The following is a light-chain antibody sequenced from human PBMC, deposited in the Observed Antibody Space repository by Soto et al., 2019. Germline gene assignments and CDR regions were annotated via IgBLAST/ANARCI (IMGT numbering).Light chain of an antibody. J-gene: IGLJ2*01. CDR3: SSFTTGSTVV. CDR2: DVS. Sequence: QSALTQPASVSGSPRQSITISGTGTSNDVGGYNYVSCYQQHPGKAPKLMIYDVSNRPSGVSNRFSGSKSGNTASLTISGLQAEDEADYYCSSFTTGSTVVFGGGTKLTVL. CDR1: SNDVGGYNY. V-gene: IGLV2-14*01.